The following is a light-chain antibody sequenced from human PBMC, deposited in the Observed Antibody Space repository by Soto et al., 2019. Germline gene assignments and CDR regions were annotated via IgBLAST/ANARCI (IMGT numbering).Light chain of an antibody. CDR2: GNR. CDR1: SSDVGGYKF. V-gene: IGLV2-14*03. J-gene: IGLJ3*02. Sequence: QSALTQPASVSASPGQSITISCTGTSSDVGGYKFVSWYQHHPGKAPKLVIFGNRNRPSGVPERFSGSKSGTSASLAITGLQAEDEADYYCQAYDYSLTASVFGGGTKVTVL. CDR3: QAYDYSLTASV.